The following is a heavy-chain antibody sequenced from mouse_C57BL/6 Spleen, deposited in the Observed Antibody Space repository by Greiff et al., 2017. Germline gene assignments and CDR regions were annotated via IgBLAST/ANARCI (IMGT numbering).Heavy chain of an antibody. Sequence: QVQLRESGPGLVQPSQSLSITCTVSGFSLTSYGVHWVRQSPGKGLEWLGVIWSGGSTDYNAAFISRLSISKDNSKSQVFFKMNSLQADDTAIYYCARRGELRLQGAMDYWGQGTSVTVSS. CDR3: ARRGELRLQGAMDY. J-gene: IGHJ4*01. CDR1: GFSLTSYG. V-gene: IGHV2-2*01. CDR2: IWSGGST. D-gene: IGHD3-2*02.